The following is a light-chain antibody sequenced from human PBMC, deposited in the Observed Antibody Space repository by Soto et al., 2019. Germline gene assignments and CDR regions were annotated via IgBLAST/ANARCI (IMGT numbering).Light chain of an antibody. V-gene: IGLV2-18*02. Sequence: QSALTQPPSVSGSPGQSVSISCTGTSSDVGRYKRVSWYQQPPGTAPKLMIYDVSNRPSGVPDRFSGSKSGNTASLTISGRQAADEDEYYCSSYKGSSSLVVFGGGTKLTVL. CDR1: SSDVGRYKR. J-gene: IGLJ2*01. CDR2: DVS. CDR3: SSYKGSSSLVV.